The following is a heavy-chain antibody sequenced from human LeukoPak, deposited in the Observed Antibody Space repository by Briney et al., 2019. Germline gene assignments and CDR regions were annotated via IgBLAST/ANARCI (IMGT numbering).Heavy chain of an antibody. Sequence: PGGSLRLSCVAPRFTFSRSCMDWIRQVPGKGLESVANIREDGRETYYVDSARGRFTSSIDNAENSLYLQMDRLRVEDTAIYYCTKSLDYWGQGTLVTVPS. CDR1: RFTFSRSC. J-gene: IGHJ4*02. V-gene: IGHV3-7*01. CDR3: TKSLDY. CDR2: IREDGRET.